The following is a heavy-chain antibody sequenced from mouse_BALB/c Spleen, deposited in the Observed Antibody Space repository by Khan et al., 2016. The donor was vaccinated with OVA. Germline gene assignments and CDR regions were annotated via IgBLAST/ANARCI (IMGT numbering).Heavy chain of an antibody. CDR3: ASEASCWEFSFPY. D-gene: IGHD4-1*01. J-gene: IGHJ3*01. CDR2: INPYNAGT. V-gene: IGHV1S136*01. Sequence: VQLKQSGPELVEPGASVKMSCKASGYTFTNYVMHWVKQKPGQGLEWIGYINPYNAGTRYNEKFKGKATLTSDISSTTAYMELSSLTSEDSAVYFCASEASCWEFSFPYWGQGTLVTVSA. CDR1: GYTFTNYV.